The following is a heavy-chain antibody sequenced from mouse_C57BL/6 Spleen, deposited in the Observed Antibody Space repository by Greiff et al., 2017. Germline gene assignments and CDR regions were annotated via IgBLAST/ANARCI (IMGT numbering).Heavy chain of an antibody. CDR1: GYTFTDYE. CDR3: TRERQLRLVDY. V-gene: IGHV1-15*01. D-gene: IGHD3-2*02. Sequence: QVQLKQSGAALVRPGASVTLSCKASGYTFTDYEMHWVKQTPVHGLEWIGAIDPETGGTAYNQKFKGKAILTADKSSSTAYMELRSLTSEDSAVYYCTRERQLRLVDYWGQGTTLTVSS. CDR2: IDPETGGT. J-gene: IGHJ2*01.